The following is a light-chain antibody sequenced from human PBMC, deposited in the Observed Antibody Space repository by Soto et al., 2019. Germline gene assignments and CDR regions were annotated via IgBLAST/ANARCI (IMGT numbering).Light chain of an antibody. V-gene: IGLV2-14*01. J-gene: IGLJ2*01. CDR3: SSYKSASTPLV. CDR2: DVS. Sequence: QSALTQPASVSGSPGQSITISCTGTVSDVGGYNYVSWYQQHPGKAPKVMIYDVSNRPSGVSNRFSGSKSGNTASLTISGLQAEDEADYYCSSYKSASTPLVFGGGTKLTVL. CDR1: VSDVGGYNY.